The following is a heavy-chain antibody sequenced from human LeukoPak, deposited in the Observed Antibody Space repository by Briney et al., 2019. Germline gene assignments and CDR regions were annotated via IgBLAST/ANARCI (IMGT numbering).Heavy chain of an antibody. D-gene: IGHD2-2*01. J-gene: IGHJ3*02. V-gene: IGHV4-59*01. CDR3: ARSRDAFDI. CDR2: IYYRGST. Sequence: PSETLSLTCTVSGGSISSYYWSWIRQPPGKGLEWIGYIYYRGSTNYNPSLKSRVTISVDTSKNQFSLKLSSVTAADTAVYYCARSRDAFDIWGQGTMVTVSS. CDR1: GGSISSYY.